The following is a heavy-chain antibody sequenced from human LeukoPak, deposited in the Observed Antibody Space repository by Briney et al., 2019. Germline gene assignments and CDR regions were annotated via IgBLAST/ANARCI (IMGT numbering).Heavy chain of an antibody. Sequence: GGSLRLSCAASGFTFNSYPLHWVRQAPGKGLEYVSGITVNGGTQYYGDPVKGRFTISRDNSKNTLFLQLGGLTPDDTAVYYCARPKAPYKNHHYAFYMDVWGKGSPVAVSS. D-gene: IGHD4-17*01. CDR1: GFTFNSYP. CDR2: ITVNGGTQ. V-gene: IGHV3-64*02. J-gene: IGHJ6*03. CDR3: ARPKAPYKNHHYAFYMDV.